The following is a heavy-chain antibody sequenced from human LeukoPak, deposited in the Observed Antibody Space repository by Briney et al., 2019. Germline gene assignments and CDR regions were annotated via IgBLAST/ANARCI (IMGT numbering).Heavy chain of an antibody. Sequence: GGSLRLSCAASGFTFSSYAMSWVRQAPGKGLEWVSAISGSGGSTYYADSVKGRFTISRDNSKNTLYLQMNSLRAEDTAVYYCAKSQTTMVRGVISLASTFDYWGQGTLVTVSS. CDR1: GFTFSSYA. CDR3: AKSQTTMVRGVISLASTFDY. J-gene: IGHJ4*02. D-gene: IGHD3-10*01. CDR2: ISGSGGST. V-gene: IGHV3-23*01.